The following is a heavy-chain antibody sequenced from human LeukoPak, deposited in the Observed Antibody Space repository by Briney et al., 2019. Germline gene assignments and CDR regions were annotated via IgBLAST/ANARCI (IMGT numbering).Heavy chain of an antibody. J-gene: IGHJ4*02. Sequence: SETLSLTCTVSGGSISSGGYYWSWIRQHPGKGLEWIGYIYHSGSTYYNPSLKSRLTISVDTSKNQFSLKLSSVTAADTAIYYCGRVSYTSGYYYVDYWGQGTLVTVSS. V-gene: IGHV4-31*03. CDR1: GGSISSGGYY. D-gene: IGHD3-22*01. CDR3: GRVSYTSGYYYVDY. CDR2: IYHSGST.